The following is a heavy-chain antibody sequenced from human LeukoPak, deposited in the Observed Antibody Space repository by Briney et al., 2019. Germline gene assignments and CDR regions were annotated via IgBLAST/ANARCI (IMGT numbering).Heavy chain of an antibody. Sequence: GGSLRLSCAASGFTFDDYAMHWVRQAPGKGLECVSLISGDGGSTYYADSVKGRFTISRDNSKNSLYLQMNSLRTEDTALYYCAKDRYYDSSGYLEGWGQGTLVTVSS. J-gene: IGHJ4*02. CDR2: ISGDGGST. D-gene: IGHD3-22*01. CDR1: GFTFDDYA. V-gene: IGHV3-43*02. CDR3: AKDRYYDSSGYLEG.